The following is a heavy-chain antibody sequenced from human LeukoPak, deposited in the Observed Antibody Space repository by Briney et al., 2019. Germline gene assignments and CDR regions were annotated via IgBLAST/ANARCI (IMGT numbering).Heavy chain of an antibody. D-gene: IGHD2-15*01. CDR1: GGSISSGSYY. Sequence: SETLSLTCTVSGGSISSGSYYWSWIRQPAGKGLEWIGRIYTSGSTNYNPSLKSRVTISVDTSKNQFSLKLSSVTAAGTAVYYCAKGGCSGGSCPYPYYFDYWGQGTLVTVSS. CDR2: IYTSGST. CDR3: AKGGCSGGSCPYPYYFDY. J-gene: IGHJ4*02. V-gene: IGHV4-61*02.